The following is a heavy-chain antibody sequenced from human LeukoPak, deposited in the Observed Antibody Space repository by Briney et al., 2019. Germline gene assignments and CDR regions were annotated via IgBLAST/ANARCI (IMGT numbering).Heavy chain of an antibody. D-gene: IGHD6-13*01. CDR3: ARGRGAAALYGMDV. CDR2: MNPNSGNT. Sequence: KVSCKASGYTFTSYDINWVRQATGQGLEWMGWMNPNSGNTGYAQKFQGRVTMTRNTSISTAYMELSSLRSEDTAVYYCARGRGAAALYGMDVWGQGTTVTVSS. J-gene: IGHJ6*02. CDR1: GYTFTSYD. V-gene: IGHV1-8*01.